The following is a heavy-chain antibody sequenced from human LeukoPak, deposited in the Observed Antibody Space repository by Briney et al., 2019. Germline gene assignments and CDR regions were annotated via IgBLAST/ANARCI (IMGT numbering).Heavy chain of an antibody. Sequence: SETLSLTCTVSGGSISSSSYYWVWIRQPPGKGLEWIGSLYYSGSTHYKPSLKSRVAIFVDTSKNQFSLRLSSVTAADAAVYYCARNYYDGSGYYFWGQGTQATLSS. D-gene: IGHD3-22*01. V-gene: IGHV4-39*01. J-gene: IGHJ4*02. CDR1: GGSISSSSYY. CDR2: LYYSGST. CDR3: ARNYYDGSGYYF.